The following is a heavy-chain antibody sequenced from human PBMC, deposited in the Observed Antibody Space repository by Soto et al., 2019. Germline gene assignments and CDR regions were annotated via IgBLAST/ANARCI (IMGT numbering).Heavy chain of an antibody. J-gene: IGHJ2*01. CDR2: ITTGSSYI. V-gene: IGHV3-21*01. D-gene: IGHD4-17*01. CDR1: GFTFSRYS. CDR3: ARYYGDYNGGRFFDL. Sequence: EVQLVESGGGLVKPGGSLRLSCAASGFTFSRYSVNWVRQAPGKGLEWVSSITTGSSYIYYADSVKGLFVISRDNAKNSLFLQIDSLSSEHTAVYYCARYYGDYNGGRFFDLWGRGTLVTVSS.